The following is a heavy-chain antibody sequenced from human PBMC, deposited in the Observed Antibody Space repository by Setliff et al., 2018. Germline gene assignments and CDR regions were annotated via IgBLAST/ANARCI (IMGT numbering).Heavy chain of an antibody. V-gene: IGHV3-11*04. CDR1: GFTFSDYY. CDR3: ARDPYYYDSSGYYYRNY. D-gene: IGHD3-22*01. Sequence: GGSLRLSCAASGFTFSDYYMSWIRQAPGKGLEWVSYISSSSSTIYYADSVKGRFTISRDNAKNSLYLQMNSLRAEDTAVYYCARDPYYYDSSGYYYRNYWGQGTLVTVSS. J-gene: IGHJ4*02. CDR2: ISSSSSTI.